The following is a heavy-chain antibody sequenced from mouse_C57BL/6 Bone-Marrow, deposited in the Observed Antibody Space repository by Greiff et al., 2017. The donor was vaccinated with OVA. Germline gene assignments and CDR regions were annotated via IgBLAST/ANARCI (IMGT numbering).Heavy chain of an antibody. CDR2: IYPGNSDT. D-gene: IGHD1-1*01. V-gene: IGHV1-5*01. CDR3: TNNYYGSSYEGFAY. Sequence: VQLQQSGTVLARPGASVKMSCKTSGYTFTSYWMHWVKQRPGQGLEWIGAIYPGNSDTSYNQKFKGKAKLTAVTSASTAYMELSSLTNEDSAVYYCTNNYYGSSYEGFAYWGQGTLVTVSA. J-gene: IGHJ3*01. CDR1: GYTFTSYW.